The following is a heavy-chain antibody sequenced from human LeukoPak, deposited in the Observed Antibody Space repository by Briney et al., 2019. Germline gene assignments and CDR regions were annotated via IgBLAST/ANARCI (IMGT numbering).Heavy chain of an antibody. CDR2: INWNGGST. V-gene: IGHV3-20*04. CDR1: GFTFDDYG. CDR3: AREGLIDDYVWGSYRLPFDY. D-gene: IGHD3-16*02. Sequence: GGSLRLSCAASGFTFDDYGMSWVRQAPGKGLDWVSGINWNGGSTGYVDSVKGRFTISRDNAKNSLYLQMNSLRAEDTALYYCAREGLIDDYVWGSYRLPFDYWGQGTLVTVSS. J-gene: IGHJ4*02.